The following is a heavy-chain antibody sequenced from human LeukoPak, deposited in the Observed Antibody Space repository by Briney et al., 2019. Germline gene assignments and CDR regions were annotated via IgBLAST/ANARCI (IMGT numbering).Heavy chain of an antibody. V-gene: IGHV3-21*01. Sequence: GGSLRFYCAGSGFTFSSYNMNWVRQAPGKGLEWFLSISSSSIYIYYADSVKGLFTISRDNGKTSLYLQMNSLRVEDTVVYYSAKSMKNYRYEIDYWGQGTRVTVSS. J-gene: IGHJ4*02. D-gene: IGHD5-12*01. CDR1: GFTFSSYN. CDR3: AKSMKNYRYEIDY. CDR2: ISSSSIYI.